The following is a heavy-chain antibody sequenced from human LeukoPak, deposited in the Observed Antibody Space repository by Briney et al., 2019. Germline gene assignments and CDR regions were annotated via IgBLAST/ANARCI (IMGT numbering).Heavy chain of an antibody. D-gene: IGHD2-2*01. CDR1: GFTFSSYW. CDR3: ARVRVPVDMRVVDYFDY. CDR2: IKQDGSEK. Sequence: GGSLRLSCAASGFTFSSYWMSWVRQAPGKGLEWVANIKQDGSEKCYVDSVKGRFTISRDNAKNSLYLQMNSLRVEDTAVYYCARVRVPVDMRVVDYFDYWGQGTLVTVSS. V-gene: IGHV3-7*03. J-gene: IGHJ4*02.